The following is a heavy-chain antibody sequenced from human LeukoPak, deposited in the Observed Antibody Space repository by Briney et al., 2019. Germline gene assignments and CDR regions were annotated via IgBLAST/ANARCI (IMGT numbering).Heavy chain of an antibody. CDR1: GGSISSGGYY. D-gene: IGHD4-11*01. Sequence: SETLSLICAVSGGSISSGGYYWCWIRQHPGKGLEWIGYIYYSGSTYYNPSLKSRVTISVDTSKNQFSLKLSSVTAADTAVYYCARDMTTVTYAFDIWGQGTMVTVSS. CDR2: IYYSGST. J-gene: IGHJ3*02. CDR3: ARDMTTVTYAFDI. V-gene: IGHV4-31*11.